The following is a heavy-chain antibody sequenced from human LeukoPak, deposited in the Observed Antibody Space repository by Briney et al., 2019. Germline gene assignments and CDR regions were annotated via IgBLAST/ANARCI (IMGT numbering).Heavy chain of an antibody. V-gene: IGHV1-18*01. CDR1: GYTFTSYG. D-gene: IGHD4-17*01. Sequence: ASVKVSCKASGYTFTSYGISWVRQAPGQGLEWMGWISAYNGNTNYAQKLRGRVTMTTDTSTSTAYMELRSLRSDDTAVYYCARVPYGDYPFDYWGQGTLVTVSS. J-gene: IGHJ4*02. CDR3: ARVPYGDYPFDY. CDR2: ISAYNGNT.